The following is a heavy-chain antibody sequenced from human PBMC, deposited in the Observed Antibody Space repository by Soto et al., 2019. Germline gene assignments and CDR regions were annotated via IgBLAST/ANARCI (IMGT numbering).Heavy chain of an antibody. Sequence: SETLSLTCTVSGGSIYRSGYYWGWIRQPPGRGLEWIGNIDYNGVTYSNPSLKSRVTISRDTSKNQFSLKLTSVTAADTALYYCGKVLVGATRHTDSDSWGPGTLVTVSS. J-gene: IGHJ4*02. CDR2: IDYNGVT. CDR1: GGSIYRSGYY. CDR3: GKVLVGATRHTDSDS. D-gene: IGHD2-15*01. V-gene: IGHV4-39*01.